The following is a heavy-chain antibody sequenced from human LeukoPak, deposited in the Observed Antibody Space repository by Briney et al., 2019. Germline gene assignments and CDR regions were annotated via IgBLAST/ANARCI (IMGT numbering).Heavy chain of an antibody. CDR1: GGSISSYY. D-gene: IGHD2-15*01. CDR3: ASGSGYCSGGSCWTNYYYYMDV. CDR2: IYHSGST. V-gene: IGHV4-59*01. Sequence: PSETLSLTCTVSGGSISSYYWSWIRQPPGKGLEWIGYIYHSGSTNYNPSLKSRVPISVDTSKNQFSLKLSSVTAADTAVYYCASGSGYCSGGSCWTNYYYYMDVWGQGTTVTVSS. J-gene: IGHJ6*03.